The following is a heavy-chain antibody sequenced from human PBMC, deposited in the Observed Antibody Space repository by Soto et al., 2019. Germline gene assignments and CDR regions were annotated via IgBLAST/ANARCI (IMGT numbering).Heavy chain of an antibody. Sequence: QVQLQESGPGLVKPSQTLSLTCTVSGGSISSGGYYWSWIRQHPGKGLEWIGYIYYSGSTYYNPSRKSRVTISVDTSKNQFSRKLSSVTAADTAVYYCAASSSWAHNWFDPWGQGTLVTVSS. J-gene: IGHJ5*02. CDR3: AASSSWAHNWFDP. V-gene: IGHV4-31*03. CDR2: IYYSGST. D-gene: IGHD6-13*01. CDR1: GGSISSGGYY.